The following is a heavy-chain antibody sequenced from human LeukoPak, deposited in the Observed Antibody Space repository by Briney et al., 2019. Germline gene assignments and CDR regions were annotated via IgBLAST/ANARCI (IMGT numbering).Heavy chain of an antibody. V-gene: IGHV3-7*01. CDR1: GFTFSSYW. D-gene: IGHD6-13*01. J-gene: IGHJ6*03. CDR2: IKQDGSEK. CDR3: ARGIYSSSWYSNYYYYYMDV. Sequence: GSLRLSCAASGFTFSSYWMSWVRQAPGKGLEWVANIKQDGSEKYYVDSVKGRFTISRDNAKNSLYLQMNSLRAEDTAVYYCARGIYSSSWYSNYYYYYMDVWGKGTTVTVSS.